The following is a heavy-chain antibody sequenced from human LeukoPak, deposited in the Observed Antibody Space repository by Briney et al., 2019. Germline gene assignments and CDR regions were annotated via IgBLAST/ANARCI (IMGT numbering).Heavy chain of an antibody. CDR2: ISSSSSTI. J-gene: IGHJ5*02. CDR1: GFTFSSYS. D-gene: IGHD6-19*01. CDR3: ARREAYSSGWYFWFDP. V-gene: IGHV3-48*01. Sequence: GGSLRLSCAASGFTFSSYSMNWVRQAPGKGLEWVSYISSSSSTIYYADSVKGRFTISRDNAKNSLYLQMNSLRAEDTAVYYCARREAYSSGWYFWFDPWGQGTLVTVSS.